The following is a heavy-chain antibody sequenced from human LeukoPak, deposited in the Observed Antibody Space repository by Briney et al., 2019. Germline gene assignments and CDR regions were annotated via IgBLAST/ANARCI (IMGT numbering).Heavy chain of an antibody. CDR1: GFTFSSYD. J-gene: IGHJ4*02. CDR3: AKWKYSNSGIDDY. Sequence: GGSLRLSCTASGFTFSSYDMNWVRQAPGKGLEWVSSITPRNVYIYYAASVKGRFTISRDNAKNSLYLQMNSLRAEDTAVYYCAKWKYSNSGIDDYWGQGTLVTVSS. CDR2: ITPRNVYI. V-gene: IGHV3-21*04. D-gene: IGHD6-6*01.